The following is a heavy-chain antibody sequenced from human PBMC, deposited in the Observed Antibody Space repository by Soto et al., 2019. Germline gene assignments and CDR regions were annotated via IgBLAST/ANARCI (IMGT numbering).Heavy chain of an antibody. D-gene: IGHD2-15*01. CDR1: GGTFSSYA. Sequence: QVQLVQSGAEVKKPGSSVKVSCKASGGTFSSYAISWVRQAPGQGLEWMGGIIPIFGTANYAQKFQGRVTIPADEPTSTAYVGLSSGRCGNRAVFSCGGGWSCDYGAQGPLSTVSS. CDR3: GGGWSCDY. V-gene: IGHV1-69*01. CDR2: IIPIFGTA. J-gene: IGHJ4*02.